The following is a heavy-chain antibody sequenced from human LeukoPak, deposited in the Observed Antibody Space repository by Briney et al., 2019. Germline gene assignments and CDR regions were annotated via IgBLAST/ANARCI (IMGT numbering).Heavy chain of an antibody. V-gene: IGHV1-18*01. CDR3: ARDRDLTWFDP. CDR2: ISAYNGNT. Sequence: ASVKVSCKASGYTFTSYGVSWVRQAPGQGLEWMGWISAYNGNTNYVQKLQGRVTMTTDTSTSTAYMELRSLRSDDTAVYYCARDRDLTWFDPWGQGTLVTVSS. D-gene: IGHD2-21*01. CDR1: GYTFTSYG. J-gene: IGHJ5*02.